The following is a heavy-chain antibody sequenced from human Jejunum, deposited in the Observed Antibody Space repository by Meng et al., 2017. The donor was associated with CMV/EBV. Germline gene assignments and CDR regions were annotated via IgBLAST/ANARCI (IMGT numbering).Heavy chain of an antibody. D-gene: IGHD2/OR15-2a*01. Sequence: CAASGFTFSAHDMDWVRQAPGKGLEWVGRIGGKVNSYTTVYAASVKPRFTVSRDDSKNSLYLQMNSLKTEDTAVYYCARRNMHGYADYWGQGTLVTVSS. J-gene: IGHJ4*02. CDR1: GFTFSAHD. CDR3: ARRNMHGYADY. CDR2: IGGKVNSYTT. V-gene: IGHV3-72*01.